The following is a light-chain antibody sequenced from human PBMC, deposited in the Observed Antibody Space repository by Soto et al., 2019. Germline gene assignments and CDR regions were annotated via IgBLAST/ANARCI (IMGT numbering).Light chain of an antibody. V-gene: IGLV1-47*01. CDR1: SSNIGSNY. J-gene: IGLJ1*01. Sequence: QSVLAQPPSASGTPGQRVTISCSGSSSNIGSNYVYWYQQLPGTAPKLLIYRNNQRPSGVPDRFSGSKSGTSTSLAISRLRSEDEADYYCAAWDDSLSGEVFGTGTRSPS. CDR3: AAWDDSLSGEV. CDR2: RNN.